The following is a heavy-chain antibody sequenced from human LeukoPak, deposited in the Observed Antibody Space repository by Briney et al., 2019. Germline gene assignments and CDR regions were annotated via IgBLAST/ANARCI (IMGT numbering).Heavy chain of an antibody. CDR2: ISSTGSDK. J-gene: IGHJ3*02. CDR1: GFTFSTYS. CDR3: AREVGGAFDI. D-gene: IGHD4-23*01. Sequence: SGGSLRLSCAASGFTFSTYSMNWVRQAPGKGLEWVSSISSTGSDKYYGDSVKGRFTISRDNTKNSLYLQMNSLRAEDTAVYYCAREVGGAFDIWGQGTMVTVSS. V-gene: IGHV3-21*06.